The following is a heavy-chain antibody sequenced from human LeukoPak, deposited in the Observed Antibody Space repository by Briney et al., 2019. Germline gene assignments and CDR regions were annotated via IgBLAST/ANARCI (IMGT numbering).Heavy chain of an antibody. Sequence: GASVKVSCKASGYTFTSYLMHWVRQAPGQGLEWMGIINPSDGNTNYAQKFQGRVTMTRDTSTSAVYMELSSLRSEDTAVYYCARDPSAGDSIAFYFDYWGQGTLVTVSS. V-gene: IGHV1-46*01. J-gene: IGHJ4*02. CDR3: ARDPSAGDSIAFYFDY. CDR1: GYTFTSYL. CDR2: INPSDGNT. D-gene: IGHD2-21*02.